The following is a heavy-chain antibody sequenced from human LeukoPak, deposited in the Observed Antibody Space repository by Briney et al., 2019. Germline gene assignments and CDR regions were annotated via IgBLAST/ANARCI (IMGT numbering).Heavy chain of an antibody. D-gene: IGHD3-22*01. CDR1: GYKFADFY. Sequence: ASVKVSCKASGYKFADFYIHWVRQVPGQGLEWMGRISPKSGGANYAQKFYDRVTLTRDTSLNTVCLEVSSLRPDDSAIYFCARANYDSSGYFGWGSDYYYYYMDVWGKGTTVTVSS. J-gene: IGHJ6*03. V-gene: IGHV1-2*06. CDR3: ARANYDSSGYFGWGSDYYYYYMDV. CDR2: ISPKSGGA.